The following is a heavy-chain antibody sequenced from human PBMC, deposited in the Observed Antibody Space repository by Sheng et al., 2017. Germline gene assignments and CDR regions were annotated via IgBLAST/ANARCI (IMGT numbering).Heavy chain of an antibody. CDR2: ISYDGSNK. CDR3: ASSIVATVGGMDV. CDR1: GFTFSSYA. Sequence: QVQLVESGGGVVQPGRSLRLSCAASGFTFSSYAMHWVRQAPGKGLEWVAVISYDGSNKYYADSVKGRFTISRDNSKNTLYLQMNSLRAEDTAVYYCASSIVATVGGMDVWGQGTTVTVSS. J-gene: IGHJ6*02. D-gene: IGHD5-12*01. V-gene: IGHV3-30*01.